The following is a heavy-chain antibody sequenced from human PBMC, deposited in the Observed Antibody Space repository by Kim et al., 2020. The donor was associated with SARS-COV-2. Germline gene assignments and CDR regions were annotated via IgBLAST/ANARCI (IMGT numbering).Heavy chain of an antibody. CDR2: GRT. V-gene: IGHV3-23*01. D-gene: IGHD3-10*02. Sequence: GRTYYADSVKGRFTTSRENSNNTMYLQMNSLRAEDTAVYYCATWGKVFGNWGQGTLVIVSS. CDR3: ATWGKVFGN. J-gene: IGHJ4*02.